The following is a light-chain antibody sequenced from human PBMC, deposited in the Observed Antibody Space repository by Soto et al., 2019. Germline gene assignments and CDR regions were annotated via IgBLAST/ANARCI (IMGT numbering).Light chain of an antibody. CDR2: AAS. Sequence: DIEMTQSPSSLSASVGDRVTITCRASQSISSYLNWYQQKPGKAPKLLIYAASSLQSGVPSRFSGSGSGTDFTLTISSLQPEDFATYYCQRSDSTLGLAFGGGTKVQVK. V-gene: IGKV1-39*01. CDR3: QRSDSTLGLA. J-gene: IGKJ4*01. CDR1: QSISSY.